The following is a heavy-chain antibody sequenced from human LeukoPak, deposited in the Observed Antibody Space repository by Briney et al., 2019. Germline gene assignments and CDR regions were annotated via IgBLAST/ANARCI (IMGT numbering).Heavy chain of an antibody. Sequence: SETLSLTCTVSGGSISSGDYYWRWLRQPPGRGLEFIGYIYYSGNTYYNPSLKSRVTISVETSKNQFSLKLSSVTAADTAVYYCASRPESEAYFDYWGQGTLVTVSS. J-gene: IGHJ4*02. V-gene: IGHV4-30-4*01. CDR2: IYYSGNT. CDR3: ASRPESEAYFDY. CDR1: GGSISSGDYY.